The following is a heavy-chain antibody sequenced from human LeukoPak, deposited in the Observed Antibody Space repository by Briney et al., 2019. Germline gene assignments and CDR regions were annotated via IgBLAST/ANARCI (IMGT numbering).Heavy chain of an antibody. Sequence: PSETLSLTGTVSSVSISSYYWSCMRQPPGKGLEGIGYIYYGVNTNDNPSLKSRVTISVDTSKNPLSLKLSSVTAADTAVYYCARGQGYSYGYKWFDPWGQGTLATVSS. CDR1: SVSISSYY. D-gene: IGHD5-18*01. CDR3: ARGQGYSYGYKWFDP. CDR2: IYYGVNT. J-gene: IGHJ5*02. V-gene: IGHV4-59*01.